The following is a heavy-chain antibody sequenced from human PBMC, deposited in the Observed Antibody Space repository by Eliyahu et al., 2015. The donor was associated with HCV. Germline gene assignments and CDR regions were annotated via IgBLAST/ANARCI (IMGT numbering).Heavy chain of an antibody. J-gene: IGHJ3*02. D-gene: IGHD3-3*01. CDR1: GFXFQSSA. CDR2: IVAASGYT. CDR3: AAVSILGGRGTLRSFDI. V-gene: IGHV1-58*01. Sequence: QMQLVQSGPEVKKPGTSVKVSCKASGFXFQSSAVQWVRQARGQRLEWIGWIVAASGYTNYAEKFQDRVTITRDLSRSTAYMELSSLSSEDTAVYYCAAVSILGGRGTLRSFDIWGQGTMVTVSS.